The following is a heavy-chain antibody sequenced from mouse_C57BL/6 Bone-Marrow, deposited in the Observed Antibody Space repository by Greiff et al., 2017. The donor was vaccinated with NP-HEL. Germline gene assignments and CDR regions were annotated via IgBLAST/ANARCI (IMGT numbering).Heavy chain of an antibody. D-gene: IGHD3-2*02. J-gene: IGHJ4*01. CDR2: ISSGGSYT. V-gene: IGHV5-6*02. CDR3: ARHRTAQASMDY. Sequence: DVKLVESGGDLVKPGGSLKLSCAASGFTFSSYGMSWVRQTPDKRLEWVATISSGGSYTYYPDSVKGRFTISRDNAKNTLYLQMSSLKSEDTALYYCARHRTAQASMDYWGQGTSVTVSS. CDR1: GFTFSSYG.